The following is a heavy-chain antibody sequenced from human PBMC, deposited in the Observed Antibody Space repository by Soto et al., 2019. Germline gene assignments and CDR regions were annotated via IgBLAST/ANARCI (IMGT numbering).Heavy chain of an antibody. V-gene: IGHV3-23*01. D-gene: IGHD1-1*01. J-gene: IGHJ4*02. CDR1: GFSFSTYG. CDR3: AKWNGYGDY. CDR2: VSGGSGVT. Sequence: EVQLLESGGGLVQPGGSLRLSCAVSGFSFSTYGVTWVRQAPGKGLEWVSGVSGGSGVTHYADSVKGRFTITGDNSKNTVYLHMNSLRVEDTGVYYCAKWNGYGDYWGQGTLVTVSS.